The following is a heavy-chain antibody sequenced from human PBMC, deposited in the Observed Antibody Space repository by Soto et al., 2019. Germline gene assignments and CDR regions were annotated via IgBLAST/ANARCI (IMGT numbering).Heavy chain of an antibody. CDR1: GFIFSSYL. CDR3: TRLQSAEAGSVN. V-gene: IGHV3-74*01. J-gene: IGHJ4*02. Sequence: GGSLRLSCAASGFIFSSYLMHWVRQSPGKGLEWVSRIYGDGSITNYADSVKGRFTISRDNAKNTLYLQMSSLRPEDTAVYYCTRLQSAEAGSVNWGQGTLVTVSS. CDR2: IYGDGSIT.